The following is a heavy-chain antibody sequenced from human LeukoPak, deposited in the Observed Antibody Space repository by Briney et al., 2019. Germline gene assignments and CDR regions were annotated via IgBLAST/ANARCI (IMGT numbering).Heavy chain of an antibody. Sequence: SETLSLTCAVSGYSISNTHYWGWIRQPPGKGLEWIGYIYYSGSTNYNPSLKSRVTISLDTSKNQFSLKLSSVTAADTAVYYCARVVQLTPPPSYYYYYYMDVWGKGTTVTVSS. CDR2: IYYSGST. V-gene: IGHV4-59*11. D-gene: IGHD6-6*01. J-gene: IGHJ6*03. CDR1: GYSISNTHY. CDR3: ARVVQLTPPPSYYYYYYMDV.